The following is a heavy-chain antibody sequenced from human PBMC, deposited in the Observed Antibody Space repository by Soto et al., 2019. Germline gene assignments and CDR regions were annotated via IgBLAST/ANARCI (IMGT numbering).Heavy chain of an antibody. CDR2: IYYSGRT. Sequence: PSETLSLTCTVSGGSIDNYEYYWTWIRQPPGKGLEWVGYIYYSGRTNYNPSLNSRLTISLDTSKNQFSLRLTSVSAADTAMYYCARDSSNSPDSFDYWGQGTLVTVSS. CDR1: GGSIDNYEYY. D-gene: IGHD6-6*01. V-gene: IGHV4-30-4*01. J-gene: IGHJ4*02. CDR3: ARDSSNSPDSFDY.